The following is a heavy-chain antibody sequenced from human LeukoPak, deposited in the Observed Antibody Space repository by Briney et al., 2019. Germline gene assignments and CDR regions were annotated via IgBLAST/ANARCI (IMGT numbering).Heavy chain of an antibody. D-gene: IGHD3-3*01. CDR1: GYSFTSYW. V-gene: IGHV5-10-1*01. CDR2: IDPSDSYT. CDR3: ARHQRVFRVVITHNWFDP. Sequence: GESLKISCKGSGYSFTSYWISWVRQMPGKGLEWMGTIDPSDSYTNYSPSFQGHVTISADKSISTAYLQWSSLKASDTAMYYCARHQRVFRVVITHNWFDPWGQGTLVTVSS. J-gene: IGHJ5*02.